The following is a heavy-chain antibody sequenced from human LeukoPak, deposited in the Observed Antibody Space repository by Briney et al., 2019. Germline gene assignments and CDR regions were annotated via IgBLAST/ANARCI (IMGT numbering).Heavy chain of an antibody. J-gene: IGHJ4*02. V-gene: IGHV3-23*01. Sequence: GGSLRLSCAASGFMFSSYAMSWVRQAPGKGLEWVSSITNSGGNTYYADSVKGRFTISRDTSKNTLFLQMNSLRAEDTALYYCAKGSPHDYGDYVSPFDYWGQGTLVTVSS. CDR3: AKGSPHDYGDYVSPFDY. CDR1: GFMFSSYA. CDR2: ITNSGGNT. D-gene: IGHD4-17*01.